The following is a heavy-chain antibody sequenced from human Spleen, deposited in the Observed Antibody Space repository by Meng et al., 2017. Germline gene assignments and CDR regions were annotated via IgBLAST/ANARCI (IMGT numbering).Heavy chain of an antibody. J-gene: IGHJ4*02. CDR2: ISWNSGNV. Sequence: SLKISCAASGFTFDDYAMHWVRQAPGKGLEWISGISWNSGNVAYADSVKGRFTISRDNAKNSLYLQMNSLRAEDTAVYYCARSNSIYGDYGLVWGQGTLVTVSS. D-gene: IGHD4-17*01. CDR1: GFTFDDYA. CDR3: ARSNSIYGDYGLV. V-gene: IGHV3-9*01.